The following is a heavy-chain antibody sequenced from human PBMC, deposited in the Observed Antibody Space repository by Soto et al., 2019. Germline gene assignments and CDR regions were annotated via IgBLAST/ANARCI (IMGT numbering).Heavy chain of an antibody. Sequence: VQLEEAGGGLIKPGESLTLSCAASDLILSDAWIRFVCQAPGTGLECAGRIKSKAYGGTTYYAAPLKGRFTILSDDSKNTLYQQMNRMQTADTAMYYWASYRDSSIIRRYDYWGQGGLVTVST. CDR3: ASYRDSSIIRRYDY. J-gene: IGHJ4*02. D-gene: IGHD3-22*01. V-gene: IGHV3-15*06. CDR2: IKSKAYGGTT. CDR1: DLILSDAW.